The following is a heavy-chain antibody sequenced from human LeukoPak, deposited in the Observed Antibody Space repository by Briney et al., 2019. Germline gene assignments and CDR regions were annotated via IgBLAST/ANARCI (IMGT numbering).Heavy chain of an antibody. CDR3: ATVIRSSTSGVWFDP. D-gene: IGHD2-2*01. CDR2: FDPEDGET. CDR1: GYTLTELS. V-gene: IGHV1-24*01. Sequence: ASVKVSCKVSGYTLTELSMHWVRQAPGKGLEWMGGFDPEDGETIYAQKFQGRVTMTEDTSTDTVYMELSSLRSEDTAVYYCATVIRSSTSGVWFDPWGQGTLVTVSS. J-gene: IGHJ5*02.